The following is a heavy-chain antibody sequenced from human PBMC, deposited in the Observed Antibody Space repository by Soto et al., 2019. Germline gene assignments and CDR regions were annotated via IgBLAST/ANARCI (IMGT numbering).Heavy chain of an antibody. CDR3: GGGDSRSWWGGGYYFDY. V-gene: IGHV1-69*01. J-gene: IGHJ4*02. D-gene: IGHD6-13*01. CDR1: GGTFSSYA. CDR2: IIPIFGTA. Sequence: QVQLVQSGAEVKKPGSSVKVSCKASGGTFSSYAISWVRQAPGQGLEWMGGIIPIFGTANYAQKFQGRVTITAEESTGTGYRELSSLRSEDTGVYYCGGGDSRSWWGGGYYFDYWGQGTLVTVSS.